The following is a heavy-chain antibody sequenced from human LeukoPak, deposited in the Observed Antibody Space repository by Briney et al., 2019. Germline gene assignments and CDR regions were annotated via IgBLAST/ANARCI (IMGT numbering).Heavy chain of an antibody. J-gene: IGHJ4*02. Sequence: NPGGSLRLSCAASGFTFSDYYMSWIRQAPGKGLEWVSYISSSGSTIYYADSVKGRFTISRDNAKNSLYLQMNSLRAEDTAVYYCARVLLWFGESEYYFDYWGQGTLVTVSS. CDR2: ISSSGSTI. D-gene: IGHD3-10*01. CDR1: GFTFSDYY. V-gene: IGHV3-11*01. CDR3: ARVLLWFGESEYYFDY.